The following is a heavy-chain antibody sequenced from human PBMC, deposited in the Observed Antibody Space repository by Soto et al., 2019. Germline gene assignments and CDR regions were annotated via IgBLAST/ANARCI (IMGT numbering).Heavy chain of an antibody. CDR1: SGSISSSNW. D-gene: IGHD2-2*01. J-gene: IGHJ5*02. V-gene: IGHV4-4*02. Sequence: QVQLQESGPGLVKPSGTLSLTCAVSSGSISSSNWWSWVRQPPGKGLEWVGEIYHSGSTNYNPSLKSRVTISVDKSKHQFSLKLSSVTAAATAVYYCARVGDDCSSTSCYVWFDPWGEGTLVTVSS. CDR2: IYHSGST. CDR3: ARVGDDCSSTSCYVWFDP.